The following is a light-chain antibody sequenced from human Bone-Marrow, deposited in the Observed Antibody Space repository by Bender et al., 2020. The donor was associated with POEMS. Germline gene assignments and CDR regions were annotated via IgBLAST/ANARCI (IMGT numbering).Light chain of an antibody. CDR1: SSDVGTYNL. CDR3: QSYDNSLGGWV. Sequence: QSALTQPASVSGSPGQSITISCTGSSSDVGTYNLVSWYQQHPGDAPQLIIYEGTKRPSGVSNRFSGSKSGTSASLAITGLQAEDEGDYYCQSYDNSLGGWVFGGGTKLTVL. CDR2: EGT. J-gene: IGLJ3*02. V-gene: IGLV2-14*02.